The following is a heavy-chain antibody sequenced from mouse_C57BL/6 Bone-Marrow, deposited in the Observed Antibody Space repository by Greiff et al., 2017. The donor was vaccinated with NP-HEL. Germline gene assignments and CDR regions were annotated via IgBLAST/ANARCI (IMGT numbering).Heavy chain of an antibody. J-gene: IGHJ1*03. CDR1: GYTFTSYW. CDR2: IDPNSGGT. Sequence: VKQSCKASGYTFTSYWMHWVKQRPGRGLEWIGRIDPNSGGTKYNEKFKSKATLTVDKPSSTAYMQLSSLTSEDSAVYYCARSITTVVARYFDVWGTGTTVTVSS. V-gene: IGHV1-72*01. D-gene: IGHD1-1*01. CDR3: ARSITTVVARYFDV.